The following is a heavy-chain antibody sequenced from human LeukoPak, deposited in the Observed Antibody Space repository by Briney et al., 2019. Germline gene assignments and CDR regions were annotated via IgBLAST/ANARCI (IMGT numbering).Heavy chain of an antibody. Sequence: PGGSLRLSCAASGFTFSNAWMSWVRQAPGKGLEWVGRIKSKTDGGTTDYAAPVKGRFTISRDDSKNTLYLQMNSPKTEDTAVYYCTTYYYDSSGYYWFDPWGQGTLVTVSS. D-gene: IGHD3-22*01. V-gene: IGHV3-15*01. CDR3: TTYYYDSSGYYWFDP. J-gene: IGHJ5*02. CDR2: IKSKTDGGTT. CDR1: GFTFSNAW.